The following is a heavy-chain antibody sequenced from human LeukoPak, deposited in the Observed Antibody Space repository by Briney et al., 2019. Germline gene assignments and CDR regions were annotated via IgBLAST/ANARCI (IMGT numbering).Heavy chain of an antibody. CDR2: INHGGST. V-gene: IGHV4-34*01. J-gene: IGHJ5*02. Sequence: SETLSLTCAVYGGSFSDHSWIWIRQPPGKGLEWIGEINHGGSTTYNPSLKSRVTISVGTSKNQFSLKLRSVTAADTAVYYCARGGRGVPTARRFKFGDCFDPWGPGTLVTASS. D-gene: IGHD2-2*01. CDR3: ARGGRGVPTARRFKFGDCFDP. CDR1: GGSFSDHS.